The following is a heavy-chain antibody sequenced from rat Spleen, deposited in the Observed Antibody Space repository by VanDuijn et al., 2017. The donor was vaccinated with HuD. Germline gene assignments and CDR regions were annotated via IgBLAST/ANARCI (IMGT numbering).Heavy chain of an antibody. CDR2: IWGYGST. CDR1: GFSLISYA. V-gene: IGHV2-13*01. D-gene: IGHD1-12*03. Sequence: QVQLRESGPGLVQPSQTLSLTCTVSGFSLISYAVNWVRQPPGKGLEWMGGIWGYGSTSYNSAVKSRLSISWDTAKSQVFLKMNSLQTEDTAIYFCTNPFRWFAYWGPGTMVTVSS. CDR3: TNPFRWFAY. J-gene: IGHJ1*01.